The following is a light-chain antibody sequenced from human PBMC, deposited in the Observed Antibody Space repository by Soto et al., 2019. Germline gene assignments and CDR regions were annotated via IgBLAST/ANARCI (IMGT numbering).Light chain of an antibody. V-gene: IGLV1-47*01. J-gene: IGLJ2*01. CDR2: RNN. CDR3: AAWNDTLDAQV. Sequence: QSVLTQSPSASGTPGQRVTISCSGSRSNIGRNFAYWYQHFPGTAPRLLIQRNNERPSGVPDRFSGSKSGTSVSLAISGLQSEDEATYYCAAWNDTLDAQVFGGGTKLTVL. CDR1: RSNIGRNF.